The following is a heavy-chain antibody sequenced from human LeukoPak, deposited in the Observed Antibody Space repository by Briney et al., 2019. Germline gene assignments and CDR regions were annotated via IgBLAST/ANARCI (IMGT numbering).Heavy chain of an antibody. Sequence: GGSLRLSCAASGFTFSSYWMHWVRQAPGKGLVWVSRINGDGGSTNYADPVKGRFTISRDNAENTLYLQMNSLRAEDTAVYYCARADSSKTRSFDYWGQGTLVTVSS. D-gene: IGHD3-22*01. CDR1: GFTFSSYW. CDR2: INGDGGST. J-gene: IGHJ4*02. CDR3: ARADSSKTRSFDY. V-gene: IGHV3-74*01.